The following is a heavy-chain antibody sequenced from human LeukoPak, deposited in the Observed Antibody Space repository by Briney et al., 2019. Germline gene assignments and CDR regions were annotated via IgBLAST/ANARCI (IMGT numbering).Heavy chain of an antibody. D-gene: IGHD3-22*01. Sequence: PGGSLRLSCAASGFTFSDYYMSWIRQAPGKGLEWVSYISSSSSYTNYADSVKGRFTISRDNAKNSLYLQMNSLRAEDTAVYYCARVATFPRGYYYDSSGYLGCFDYWGQGTLVTVSS. V-gene: IGHV3-11*06. CDR1: GFTFSDYY. J-gene: IGHJ4*02. CDR2: ISSSSSYT. CDR3: ARVATFPRGYYYDSSGYLGCFDY.